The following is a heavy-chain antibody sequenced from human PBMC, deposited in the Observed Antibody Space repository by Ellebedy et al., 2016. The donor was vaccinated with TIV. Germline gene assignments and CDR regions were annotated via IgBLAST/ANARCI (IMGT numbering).Heavy chain of an antibody. CDR3: TRYVLKTMGVFDV. CDR2: LYYSGST. V-gene: IGHV4-59*01. Sequence: SETLSLTXTVSGGSISYYYWNWLRQPPGKGLEWIGYLYYSGSTNYNPSLKSRVTISVDTSKNQFSLKLASVTAADTAKYYCTRYVLKTMGVFDVWGQGVLVAVSS. D-gene: IGHD1-1*01. J-gene: IGHJ4*02. CDR1: GGSISYYY.